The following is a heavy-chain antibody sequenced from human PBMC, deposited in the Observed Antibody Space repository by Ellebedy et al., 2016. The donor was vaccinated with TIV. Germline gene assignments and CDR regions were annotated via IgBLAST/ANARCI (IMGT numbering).Heavy chain of an antibody. Sequence: PGGSLRLSCVASGFTFNNYAMSWVRQAPGRGLEWVSSISYTGSDTYYADSVKGRFTIYRDNSNNTLYLQMRSLRAEDTALYYCARDPTKSYPNWFGPWGQGTLVTVSS. CDR3: ARDPTKSYPNWFGP. CDR2: ISYTGSDT. V-gene: IGHV3-23*01. CDR1: GFTFNNYA. D-gene: IGHD3-10*01. J-gene: IGHJ5*02.